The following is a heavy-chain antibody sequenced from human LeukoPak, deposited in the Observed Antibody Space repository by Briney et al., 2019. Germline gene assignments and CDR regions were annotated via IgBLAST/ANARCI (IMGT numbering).Heavy chain of an antibody. V-gene: IGHV4-34*01. CDR3: ATVMIARGYCSGGSCYSKAFDI. D-gene: IGHD2-15*01. Sequence: SETLSLTCAVYGGSFSGYYWSWIRQPPGKGLEWIGEINHSGSTNYNPSLKSRVTISVDTSKNQFSLKLSSVTAADTAVYYCATVMIARGYCSGGSCYSKAFDIWGQGTMVTVSS. CDR1: GGSFSGYY. CDR2: INHSGST. J-gene: IGHJ3*02.